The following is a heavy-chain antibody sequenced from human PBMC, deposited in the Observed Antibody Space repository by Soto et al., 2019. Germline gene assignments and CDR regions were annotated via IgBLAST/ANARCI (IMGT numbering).Heavy chain of an antibody. J-gene: IGHJ4*02. CDR2: ISGSGGDT. CDR3: AKTESFWSAYYPFHY. Sequence: GGSLRLSCAASGFTFSSYAMSWVRQAPGKGLEWVSAISGSGGDTNYADSVKGRFTISRDNSKNTLYLQMNSLRAEDTAIYYCAKTESFWSAYYPFHYCGPGTLVTVS. CDR1: GFTFSSYA. V-gene: IGHV3-23*01. D-gene: IGHD3-3*01.